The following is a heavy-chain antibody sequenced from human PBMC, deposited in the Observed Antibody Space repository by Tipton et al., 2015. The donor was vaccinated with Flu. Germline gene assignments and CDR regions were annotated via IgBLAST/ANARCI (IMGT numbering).Heavy chain of an antibody. V-gene: IGHV4-61*01. CDR3: ARLYTSGWLRRGGYFDY. CDR2: ISYSGIT. J-gene: IGHJ4*02. D-gene: IGHD6-19*01. CDR1: GASVNSGSYY. Sequence: TLSLTCTVSGASVNSGSYYWTWIRQPPGKGLEWIGYISYSGITNYNPSLTSRVTISVDTSKNQFSLKLSSLTAADTAVYYCARLYTSGWLRRGGYFDYWGQGTLVSVSS.